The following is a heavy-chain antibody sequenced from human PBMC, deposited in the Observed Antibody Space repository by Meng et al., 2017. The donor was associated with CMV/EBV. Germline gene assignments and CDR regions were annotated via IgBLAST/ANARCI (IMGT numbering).Heavy chain of an antibody. CDR3: ARGITIFGVVIIRPTNYFDY. Sequence: QVQLQQWGAGLLMPSETLSLTCAGYGWSFSGYYWRWIRQPPGNGLEWIGEINHSGSTNYNPSLKSRVTISVDTSKNQFSLKLSSVTAADTAVYYCARGITIFGVVIIRPTNYFDYWGQGTRVTVSS. J-gene: IGHJ4*02. CDR2: INHSGST. D-gene: IGHD3-3*01. V-gene: IGHV4-34*01. CDR1: GWSFSGYY.